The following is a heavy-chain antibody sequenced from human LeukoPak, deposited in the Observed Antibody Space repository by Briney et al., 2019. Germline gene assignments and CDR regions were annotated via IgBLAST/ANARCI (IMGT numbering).Heavy chain of an antibody. J-gene: IGHJ3*02. CDR1: GGSISSYY. D-gene: IGHD2-21*02. V-gene: IGHV4-59*12. CDR2: IYYSGST. CDR3: ARDIGVAYCGGDCYSAPYAFDI. Sequence: PSETLSLTCTVSGGSISSYYWSWIRQPPGKGLEWIGYIYYSGSTNYNPSLKSRVTISVDTSKNQFSLKLSSVTAADTAVYYCARDIGVAYCGGDCYSAPYAFDIWGQGTMVTVSS.